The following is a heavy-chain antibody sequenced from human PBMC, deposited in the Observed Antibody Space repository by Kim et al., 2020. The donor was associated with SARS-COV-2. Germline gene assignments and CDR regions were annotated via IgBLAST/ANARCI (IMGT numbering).Heavy chain of an antibody. V-gene: IGHV4-39*02. J-gene: IGHJ6*01. CDR3: AREGRIAAAGYHALDV. D-gene: IGHD6-13*01. CDR1: AGSISTTTHY. CDR2: IYYSGTT. Sequence: SETLSLTCTVSAGSISTTTHYWAWIRQPPGKGLERIGRIYYSGTTFYNPSLKSRVTISVDTSKDQFSLNLSYVTAADTSVYYCAREGRIAAAGYHALDV.